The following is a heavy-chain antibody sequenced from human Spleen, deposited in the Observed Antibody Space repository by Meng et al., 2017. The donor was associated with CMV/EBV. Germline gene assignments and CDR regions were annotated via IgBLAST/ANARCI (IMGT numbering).Heavy chain of an antibody. CDR3: ARDLGYCGGTDCWFDTFDI. D-gene: IGHD2-21*01. J-gene: IGHJ3*02. V-gene: IGHV1-18*01. Sequence: ASVKVSCKASGFTFTNYGISWVRQAPGQGLEWMGWISPYDGDTNYGQDLQGRVTMTTDTSTSTAYMELRSLGSDDTAVYYCARDLGYCGGTDCWFDTFDIWGQGTMVTVSS. CDR2: ISPYDGDT. CDR1: GFTFTNYG.